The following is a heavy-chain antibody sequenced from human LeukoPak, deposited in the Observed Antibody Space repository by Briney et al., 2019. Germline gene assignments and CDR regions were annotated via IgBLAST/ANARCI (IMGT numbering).Heavy chain of an antibody. D-gene: IGHD3-9*01. V-gene: IGHV4-34*01. CDR3: ARDLNVLRYFDYYYYYGMDV. CDR1: GGSFSGYY. CDR2: INHSGST. J-gene: IGHJ6*04. Sequence: SETLSLTCAVYGGSFSGYYWSWIRQPPGKGLEWIGEINHSGSTNYNPSLKGRVTISVDTSKNQFSLKLSSVTAADTAVYYCARDLNVLRYFDYYYYYGMDVWGKGTTVTVSS.